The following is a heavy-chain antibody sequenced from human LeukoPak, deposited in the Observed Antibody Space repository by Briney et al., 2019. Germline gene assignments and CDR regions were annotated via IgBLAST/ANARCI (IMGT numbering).Heavy chain of an antibody. Sequence: PGGSLRLSCAASGFTFSGSAMHWVRQASGKGLEWVGRIRSKANSYATAYAASVKGRFTISRDDSKNTAYLQMNSLKTEDTAVYYCKSVIYGSGSSTYYFDYWGQGTLVTVSS. V-gene: IGHV3-73*01. D-gene: IGHD3-10*01. CDR1: GFTFSGSA. CDR2: IRSKANSYAT. CDR3: KSVIYGSGSSTYYFDY. J-gene: IGHJ4*02.